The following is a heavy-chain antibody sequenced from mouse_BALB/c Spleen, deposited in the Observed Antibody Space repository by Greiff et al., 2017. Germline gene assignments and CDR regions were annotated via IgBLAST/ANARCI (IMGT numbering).Heavy chain of an antibody. CDR1: GFTFSSYT. CDR3: TRGNWDLDY. V-gene: IGHV5-6-4*01. CDR2: ISSGGSYT. Sequence: EVHLVESGGGLVKPGGSLKLSCAASGFTFSSYTMSWVRQTPEKRLEWVATISSGGSYTYYPDSVKGRFTISRDNAKNTLYLQMSSLKSEDTAMYYCTRGNWDLDYWGQGTTLTVSS. J-gene: IGHJ2*01. D-gene: IGHD4-1*01.